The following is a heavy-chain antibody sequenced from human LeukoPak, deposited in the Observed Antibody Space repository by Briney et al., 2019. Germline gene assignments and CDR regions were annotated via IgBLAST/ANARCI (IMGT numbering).Heavy chain of an antibody. CDR1: GYTFTGYY. V-gene: IGHV1-2*02. D-gene: IGHD3-10*01. CDR2: INPNSGGT. Sequence: RASVKVSCKASGYTFTGYYMHWVRQAPGQGLEWMGWINPNSGGTNYAQKFQGRVTMTRNTSISTAYMELSSLRSEDTAVYYCARPIWFGEFPPALGFDYWGQGTLVTVSS. CDR3: ARPIWFGEFPPALGFDY. J-gene: IGHJ4*02.